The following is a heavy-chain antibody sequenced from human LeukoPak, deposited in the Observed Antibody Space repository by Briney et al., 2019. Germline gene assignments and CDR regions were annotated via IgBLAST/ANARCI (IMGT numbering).Heavy chain of an antibody. Sequence: SQTLSLTCAVSGGSISSGGYSWSWIRQPPGKGLEWIGYIYHSGSTYYNPSLKSRVTISVDRSKNQYSLKLSSVTAADTAVYYCAIEDGASDAFDIWGQGTMVTVSS. CDR3: AIEDGASDAFDI. V-gene: IGHV4-30-2*02. CDR2: IYHSGST. J-gene: IGHJ3*02. D-gene: IGHD1-26*01. CDR1: GGSISSGGYS.